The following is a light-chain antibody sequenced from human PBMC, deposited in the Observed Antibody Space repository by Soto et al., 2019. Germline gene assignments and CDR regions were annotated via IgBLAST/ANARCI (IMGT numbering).Light chain of an antibody. Sequence: QSVLTQPPSASGTPGQRVTISCSGSSSNIGGNIVNWYQQLPGTAPKLLIFGNDQRPSLVPDRFSGSKSCTSASLAISALQYEDEDNYYCAAWDDSLTGVVFGGGTQLTVL. J-gene: IGLJ2*01. V-gene: IGLV1-44*01. CDR2: GND. CDR3: AAWDDSLTGVV. CDR1: SSNIGGNI.